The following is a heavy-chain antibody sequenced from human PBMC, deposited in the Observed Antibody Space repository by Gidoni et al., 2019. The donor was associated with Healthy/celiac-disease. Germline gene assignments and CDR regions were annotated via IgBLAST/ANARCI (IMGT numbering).Heavy chain of an antibody. CDR1: GGSISSYS. J-gene: IGHJ4*02. CDR2: IYYSGST. D-gene: IGHD1-26*01. V-gene: IGHV4-59*01. CDR3: ARGFLDGGSVTFDY. Sequence: QVQLQESGPGLVKPSETLYLTCTVSGGSISSYSWSWLRQPPGKGLEWIGYIYYSGSTNYNPSLKSRVTISVDTSKNQFSLKLSSVTAADTAVYYCARGFLDGGSVTFDYWGQGTLVTVSS.